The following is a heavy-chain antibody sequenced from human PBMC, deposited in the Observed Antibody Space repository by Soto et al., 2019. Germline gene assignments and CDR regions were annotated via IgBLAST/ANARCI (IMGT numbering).Heavy chain of an antibody. J-gene: IGHJ4*02. CDR2: IIPIFGTA. V-gene: IGHV1-69*13. CDR3: ASTITMIVVPKGPLDY. Sequence: SVKVSCQASGGTFSSYAISWVRQAPGQGLEWMGGIIPIFGTANYAQKFQGRVTITADEPTSTAYMELSSLRSEDTAVYSCASTITMIVVPKGPLDYWGQGTLVTVA. D-gene: IGHD3-22*01. CDR1: GGTFSSYA.